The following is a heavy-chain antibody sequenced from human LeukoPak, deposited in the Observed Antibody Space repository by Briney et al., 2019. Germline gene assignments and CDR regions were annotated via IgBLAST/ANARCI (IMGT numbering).Heavy chain of an antibody. J-gene: IGHJ3*02. Sequence: PGGSLRLSCAASGFTFSSYDMHWVRQATGKGLEWVSAIGTAGDPYYPGSVKCRFTISRENAKNSLYLQMNSLRAGDTAVYYSARGAGYSSDSALDAFDIWGQGTMVTVSS. CDR2: IGTAGDP. CDR3: ARGAGYSSDSALDAFDI. D-gene: IGHD6-19*01. CDR1: GFTFSSYD. V-gene: IGHV3-13*05.